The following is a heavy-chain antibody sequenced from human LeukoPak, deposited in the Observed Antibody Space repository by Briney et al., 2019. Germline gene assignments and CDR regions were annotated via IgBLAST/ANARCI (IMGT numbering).Heavy chain of an antibody. V-gene: IGHV4-34*01. D-gene: IGHD5-12*01. J-gene: IGHJ4*02. CDR1: GGSFSGYY. CDR3: ARDGGYDGSIDYFDY. CDR2: INHSGST. Sequence: PSETLSLTCAVYGGSFSGYYWSWIRQPPGKGLEWIGEINHSGSTNYNPSLKSRVTISVDTSKNQFSLKLSSVTAADTAVYYCARDGGYDGSIDYFDYWGQGTLVTVSS.